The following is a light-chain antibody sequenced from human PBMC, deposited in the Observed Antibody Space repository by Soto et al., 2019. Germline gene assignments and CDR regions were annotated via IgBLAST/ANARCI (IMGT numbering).Light chain of an antibody. CDR2: DVS. V-gene: IGLV2-14*01. CDR3: SSYTSSTLYV. J-gene: IGLJ1*01. Sequence: QSVLTLPASVSGSPGQSISISCTGTCSDVGGYNYVSWYQQHPGKAPKLMIYDVSNRPSGVSNRFSGSKSGNTASLTISGLQAEDEADYYCSSYTSSTLYVFGTGTKVTVL. CDR1: CSDVGGYNY.